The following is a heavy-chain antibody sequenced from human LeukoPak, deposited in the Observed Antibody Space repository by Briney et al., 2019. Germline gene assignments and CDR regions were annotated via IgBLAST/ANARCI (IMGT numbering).Heavy chain of an antibody. CDR1: GFTFSSYS. V-gene: IGHV3-21*01. CDR2: ISSSSSYI. J-gene: IGHJ5*02. CDR3: ARDVGGENYYDSSGLTPNWFDP. D-gene: IGHD3-22*01. Sequence: KSGGSLRLSCAASGFTFSSYSMNWVRQAPGKGLEWVSSISSSSSYIYYADSVKGRFTISRENAKNSMYLQMNSLRAEDTAVYYCARDVGGENYYDSSGLTPNWFDPWGQGTLVTVSS.